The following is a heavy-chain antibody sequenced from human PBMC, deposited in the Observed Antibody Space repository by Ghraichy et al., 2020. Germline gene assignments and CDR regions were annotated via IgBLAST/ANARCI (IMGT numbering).Heavy chain of an antibody. V-gene: IGHV3-48*02. CDR1: GFTFSSYS. Sequence: GESLNISCAASGFTFSSYSMNWVRQAPGKGLEWVSYISSSSSTIYYADSVKGRFTISRDNAKNSLYLQMNSLRDEDTAVYYCAREMINSAIKRIIAVAGMDPWGQGTLVTVSS. CDR2: ISSSSSTI. J-gene: IGHJ5*02. D-gene: IGHD6-19*01. CDR3: AREMINSAIKRIIAVAGMDP.